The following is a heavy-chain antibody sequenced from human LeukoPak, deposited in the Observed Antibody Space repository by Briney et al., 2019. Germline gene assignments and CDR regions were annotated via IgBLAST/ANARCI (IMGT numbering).Heavy chain of an antibody. CDR1: GGSISSGDYY. D-gene: IGHD2-21*02. J-gene: IGHJ3*02. Sequence: PSETLSLTCTVSGGSISSGDYYWPWLRRPPGKGLEWIGYIYYTGSTYYNPSLKSRVSISVDTSKNQFSLKLSSVTAADTAVYYCAREIVPLTACGFDIWGQGTMVTVSS. V-gene: IGHV4-30-4*01. CDR2: IYYTGST. CDR3: AREIVPLTACGFDI.